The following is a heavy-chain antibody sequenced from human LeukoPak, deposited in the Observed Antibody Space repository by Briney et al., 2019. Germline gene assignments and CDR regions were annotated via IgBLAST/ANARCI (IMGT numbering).Heavy chain of an antibody. Sequence: PGGSLRLSCAASGFTFSSYSMNWVRQAPGKRLEWVSSISSSSSYIYYSDSVKGRFTISRDNAKNSLYLQMNSLRAEDTAVYYCARVGRGGYVSYWGQGTLVTVSS. CDR1: GFTFSSYS. V-gene: IGHV3-21*01. CDR3: ARVGRGGYVSY. CDR2: ISSSSSYI. D-gene: IGHD5-24*01. J-gene: IGHJ4*02.